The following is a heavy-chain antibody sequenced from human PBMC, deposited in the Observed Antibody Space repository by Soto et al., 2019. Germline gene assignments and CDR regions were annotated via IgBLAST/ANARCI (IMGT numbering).Heavy chain of an antibody. D-gene: IGHD2-8*02. CDR2: INHSGST. CDR3: ARGSWCFDY. V-gene: IGHV4-34*01. J-gene: IGHJ4*02. Sequence: LYLTCAVYGGSFSGYYGYWIRQPPGKGLEWIGEINHSGSTNYNPSLKSRVTISVDTSKNQFSLKLSSVTAADTAVYYCARGSWCFDYWGQGTLVTVSS. CDR1: GGSFSGYY.